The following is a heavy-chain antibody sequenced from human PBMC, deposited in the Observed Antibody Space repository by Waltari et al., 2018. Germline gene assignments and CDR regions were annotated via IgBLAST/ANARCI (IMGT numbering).Heavy chain of an antibody. V-gene: IGHV3-30*04. CDR3: ARDYCDRTNCHGMDV. D-gene: IGHD3-22*01. J-gene: IGHJ6*02. CDR1: DFTFRSYS. CDR2: ISYNGRNI. Sequence: QVQLVESGGGVVQPWRSLRLSCEASDFTFRSYSMHWVRQAPGKGLEWVAVISYNGRNIYYVDSVKGRFTISRDNSKKTLYMQMNSLRAEDTAVYYCARDYCDRTNCHGMDVWGQGTTVTVSS.